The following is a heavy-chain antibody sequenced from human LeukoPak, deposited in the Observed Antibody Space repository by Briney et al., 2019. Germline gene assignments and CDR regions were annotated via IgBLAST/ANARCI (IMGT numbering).Heavy chain of an antibody. CDR2: INHSGST. J-gene: IGHJ4*02. Sequence: SETLSLTCAVYGGSFSGYYWSWIRQPPGKGLEWIGEINHSGSTNYNPSLKSRVTISVDTSKNQFSLKLSSVTAADTAVYYCARARRVPGHFDYWGQGTLVTVSS. V-gene: IGHV4-34*01. CDR3: ARARRVPGHFDY. CDR1: GGSFSGYY.